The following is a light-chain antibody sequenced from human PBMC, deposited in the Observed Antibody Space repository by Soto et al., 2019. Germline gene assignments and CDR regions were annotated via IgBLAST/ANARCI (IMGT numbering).Light chain of an antibody. CDR1: NSNIGSNT. V-gene: IGLV1-44*01. Sequence: QSVLTQPPSASGTPGQRVTISCSGSNSNIGSNTVNWYQHLPGTAPKLLIYSNSQRPSGVPDRFSGSKSDTSASLAVSGLQAEDEADYYCSSYAGSSNVFGTGTKVTVL. CDR3: SSYAGSSNV. J-gene: IGLJ1*01. CDR2: SNS.